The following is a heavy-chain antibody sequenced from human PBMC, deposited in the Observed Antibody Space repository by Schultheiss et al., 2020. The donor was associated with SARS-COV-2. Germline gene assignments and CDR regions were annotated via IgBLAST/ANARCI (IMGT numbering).Heavy chain of an antibody. CDR2: IWYDGSNK. J-gene: IGHJ4*02. CDR1: GFTFSYYY. V-gene: IGHV3-33*08. Sequence: GGSLRLSCAASGFTFSYYYMSGVRQAPGKGLEWVAVIWYDGSNKYYADSVKGRFTISRDNSKNTLYLQMNSLRAEDTAVYYCARGRRRYYFDYWGQGTLVTVSS. CDR3: ARGRRRYYFDY.